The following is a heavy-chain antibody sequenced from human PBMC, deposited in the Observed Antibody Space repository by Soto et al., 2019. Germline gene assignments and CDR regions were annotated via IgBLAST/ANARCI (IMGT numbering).Heavy chain of an antibody. D-gene: IGHD5-12*01. Sequence: SQTLSLTCAISGDSVSSNTASWNWIRQSPSRGLEWLGRTYYRSKWYNDYVISVKSRITINPDTAKNQCSLHLSSVPPEDTAMYYFARWHYDSGNLWLSYGMDFWGPVTTVTVSS. CDR2: TYYRSKWYN. V-gene: IGHV6-1*01. J-gene: IGHJ6*02. CDR1: GDSVSSNTAS. CDR3: ARWHYDSGNLWLSYGMDF.